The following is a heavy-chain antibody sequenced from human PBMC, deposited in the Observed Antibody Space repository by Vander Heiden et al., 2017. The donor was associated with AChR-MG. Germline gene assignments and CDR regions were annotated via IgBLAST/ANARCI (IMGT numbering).Heavy chain of an antibody. CDR3: ARPADMITFGGVTLGGGMDV. CDR1: GYSFTSYW. CDR2: IYPGDSDT. Sequence: EVQLVQSGAEVKKPGESLKISCTGSGYSFTSYWIGWVRQMPGKGLEWMGIIYPGDSDTRYSPSFQGQVTISADKSISTAYLQWSSLKASDTAMYYCARPADMITFGGVTLGGGMDVWGQGTTVTVSS. D-gene: IGHD3-16*01. J-gene: IGHJ6*02. V-gene: IGHV5-51*01.